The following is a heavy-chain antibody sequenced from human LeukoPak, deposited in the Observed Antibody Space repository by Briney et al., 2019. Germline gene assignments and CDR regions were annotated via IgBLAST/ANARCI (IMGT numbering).Heavy chain of an antibody. Sequence: GGSLRLSCAASGFTFSISAMSWVRQAPGKGLEWVSGISDSGGSTFYADSVKGRFTMSRDNAKNSLYLLLNSLRAEDTAVYYCAREVVVAATRYMDVWGKGTTVTITS. V-gene: IGHV3-23*01. J-gene: IGHJ6*03. D-gene: IGHD2-15*01. CDR3: AREVVVAATRYMDV. CDR1: GFTFSISA. CDR2: ISDSGGST.